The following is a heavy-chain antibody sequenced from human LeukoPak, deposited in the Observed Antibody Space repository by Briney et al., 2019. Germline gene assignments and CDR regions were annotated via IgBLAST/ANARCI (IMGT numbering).Heavy chain of an antibody. CDR2: IYYSGST. Sequence: KPSETLSLTCTVSGGSISSYYWSWIRQPPGKGLEWIGYIYYSGSTNYNPSLKSRVTISIDTSKNQFSLKLSSVTAADTAVYYCARGLRGFGAETFDYWGQGTLVTVSS. V-gene: IGHV4-59*01. CDR3: ARGLRGFGAETFDY. J-gene: IGHJ4*02. CDR1: GGSISSYY. D-gene: IGHD3-10*01.